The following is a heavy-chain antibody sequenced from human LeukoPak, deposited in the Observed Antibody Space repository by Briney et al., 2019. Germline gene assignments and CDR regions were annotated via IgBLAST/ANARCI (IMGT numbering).Heavy chain of an antibody. CDR3: AREVVTAIQYYMDV. CDR2: ISGSGGST. CDR1: GFTFSSYG. Sequence: GGSLRLSCAASGFTFSSYGMSWVRQAPGKGLEWVSAISGSGGSTYYADSVKGRFTISRDNAKNSLYLQMNSLRAEDTAVYYCAREVVTAIQYYMDVWGKGTTVTISS. D-gene: IGHD2-21*02. V-gene: IGHV3-23*01. J-gene: IGHJ6*03.